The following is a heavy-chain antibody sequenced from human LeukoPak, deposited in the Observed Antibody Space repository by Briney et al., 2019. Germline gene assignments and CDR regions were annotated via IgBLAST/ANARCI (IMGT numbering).Heavy chain of an antibody. Sequence: GRSLRLSCAASGFTFSSYGMHWVRQAPGKGLEWVAVISYDGSNKYYADSVKGRFTISRDNSKNTLYLQMNSLRAEDTAVYYCAKDLRQQLVRGYYYYGMDVWGQGTTVTVSS. CDR1: GFTFSSYG. CDR2: ISYDGSNK. J-gene: IGHJ6*02. CDR3: AKDLRQQLVRGYYYYGMDV. V-gene: IGHV3-30*18. D-gene: IGHD6-13*01.